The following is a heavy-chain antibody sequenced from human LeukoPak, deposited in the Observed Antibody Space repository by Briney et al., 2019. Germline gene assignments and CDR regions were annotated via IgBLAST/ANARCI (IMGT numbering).Heavy chain of an antibody. CDR1: GFSFSIYA. Sequence: GGSLRLSCAASGFSFSIYAMSWVRQAPGKGLEWVSAISGSGGTTYYADSVKGRFTVSRDNSMSTLYLQMNSLRAEDTAVNYCARGQGGVMITFGGVIVFDYWGQGTLVPVSS. D-gene: IGHD3-16*02. CDR3: ARGQGGVMITFGGVIVFDY. J-gene: IGHJ4*02. V-gene: IGHV3-23*01. CDR2: ISGSGGTT.